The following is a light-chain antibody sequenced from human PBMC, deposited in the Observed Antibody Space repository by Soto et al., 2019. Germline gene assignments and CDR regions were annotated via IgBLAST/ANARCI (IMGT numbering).Light chain of an antibody. V-gene: IGKV1-27*01. CDR3: QKYNGAPLT. J-gene: IGKJ4*01. CDR1: QGINIY. CDR2: DAS. Sequence: IQMTQSPSSLSASVGDRVTITCRASQGINIYLAWYKQKAGKVPKLLIYDASTLQSGVPSRFSGSGSGTDFTLTISGLQPEDVATYYCQKYNGAPLTFGGGTKVEIK.